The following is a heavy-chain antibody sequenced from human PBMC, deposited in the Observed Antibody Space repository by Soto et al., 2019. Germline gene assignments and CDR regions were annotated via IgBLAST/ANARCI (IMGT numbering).Heavy chain of an antibody. CDR2: ITPILAVT. V-gene: IGHV1-69*02. Sequence: QVQLVQSGAEVKKPGSPVKVSCKASGAIFVSYTITWVRQAPGQGLEWMGKITPILAVTHYAQKFQGRVTITADKSTSTAYMEVSSLTSEDTAVYYCAVEDYYGSGSRFGWFDPWGQGTLVTVSS. CDR1: GAIFVSYT. D-gene: IGHD3-10*01. CDR3: AVEDYYGSGSRFGWFDP. J-gene: IGHJ5*02.